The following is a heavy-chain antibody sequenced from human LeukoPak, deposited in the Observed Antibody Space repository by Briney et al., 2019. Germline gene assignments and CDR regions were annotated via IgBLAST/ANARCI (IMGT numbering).Heavy chain of an antibody. J-gene: IGHJ5*02. D-gene: IGHD3-16*01. CDR2: IYYSGST. V-gene: IGHV4-59*01. CDR3: ARDYEGNWFDP. CDR1: GGSISSYY. Sequence: SETLSLTCTVSGGSISSYYWSWIRQPPGKGLEWIGYIYYSGSTDYNPSLKSRVTISVDTSKNQFSLKLSSVTAADTAVYYCARDYEGNWFDPWGQGTLVTVSS.